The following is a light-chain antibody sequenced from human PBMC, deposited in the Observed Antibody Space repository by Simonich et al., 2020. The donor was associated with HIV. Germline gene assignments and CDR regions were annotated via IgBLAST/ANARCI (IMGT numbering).Light chain of an antibody. J-gene: IGKJ1*01. V-gene: IGKV3-15*01. CDR3: QQYGSSPQT. CDR1: QSVSSN. CDR2: GAS. Sequence: IVITQSPATLSVSPGERATLSCRASQSVSSNLVWYQQKPGQAPRLLIYGASTRATGIPARLSGSGSGTEFTLAISSMQSEDFAVYYCQQYGSSPQTFGQGTKVEIK.